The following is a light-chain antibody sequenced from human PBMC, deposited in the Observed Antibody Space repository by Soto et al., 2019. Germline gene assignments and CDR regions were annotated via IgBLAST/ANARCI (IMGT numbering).Light chain of an antibody. CDR2: EVS. Sequence: QSALTQPPSASGSPGQSVTISCTGTSRDVGGYNYVSWYQQHPGKAPKLMISEVSKRPSGVPDRFSGSKSGNTASLTVSGLQAEDEADYYCTSYAGTNNFGVFGGGTKVTVL. CDR3: TSYAGTNNFGV. V-gene: IGLV2-8*01. J-gene: IGLJ3*02. CDR1: SRDVGGYNY.